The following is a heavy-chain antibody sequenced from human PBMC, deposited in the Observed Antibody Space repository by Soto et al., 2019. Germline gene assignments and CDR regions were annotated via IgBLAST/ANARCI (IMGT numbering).Heavy chain of an antibody. CDR3: ARNLCVDCLFDY. D-gene: IGHD2-21*02. V-gene: IGHV4-34*01. Sequence: LSLTCAVYGGSFSGYYWSWIRQPPGKGLEWIGEINHSGSTNYNPSLKSRVTISVDTSKNQFSLKLSSVTAADTAVYYCARNLCVDCLFDYWGQGTLVTVSS. CDR1: GGSFSGYY. CDR2: INHSGST. J-gene: IGHJ4*02.